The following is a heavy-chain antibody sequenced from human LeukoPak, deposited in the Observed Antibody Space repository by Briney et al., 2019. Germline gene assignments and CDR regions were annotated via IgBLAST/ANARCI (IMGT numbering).Heavy chain of an antibody. Sequence: PGGSLRLSCAASGFTFSSYAMSWVRQAPGKGLEGVSAISGSGGSTYYADSVKGRFTISRDNSKNTLYLQMNSLRAEDTAVYYCAKVTSGWYAFDYWGQGTLVTVSS. CDR3: AKVTSGWYAFDY. CDR1: GFTFSSYA. J-gene: IGHJ4*02. CDR2: ISGSGGST. D-gene: IGHD6-19*01. V-gene: IGHV3-23*01.